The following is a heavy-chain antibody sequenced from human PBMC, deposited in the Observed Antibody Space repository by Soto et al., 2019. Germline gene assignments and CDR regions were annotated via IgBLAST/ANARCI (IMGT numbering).Heavy chain of an antibody. Sequence: EVQLLESGGGLVQPGGSLRLSCAASGFTFSSSAMSWVRQAPGKGLEWVSGISAGGGSTYYAESMKGRFTISRDTSKETLYLQMNSLRAEDTAVYYCAKETSGSGNYYNPFDYWGQGTLVTVSS. J-gene: IGHJ4*02. D-gene: IGHD3-10*01. V-gene: IGHV3-23*01. CDR2: ISAGGGST. CDR1: GFTFSSSA. CDR3: AKETSGSGNYYNPFDY.